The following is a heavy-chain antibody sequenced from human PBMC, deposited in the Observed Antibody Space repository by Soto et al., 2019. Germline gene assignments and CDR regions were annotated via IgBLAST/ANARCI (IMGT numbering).Heavy chain of an antibody. V-gene: IGHV3-7*01. J-gene: IGHJ5*02. CDR1: GFIFSTSW. CDR2: IKYDGTEN. CDR3: AREAS. Sequence: EVQLVESGGGLVQPGGSLRLSCAASGFIFSTSWMSWVRQAPGKGLEWVGNIKYDGTENYYADSVRGRFTISRDNAKNSLYLQMNSLGAEDTALYFCAREASWGPGTLVTVSS.